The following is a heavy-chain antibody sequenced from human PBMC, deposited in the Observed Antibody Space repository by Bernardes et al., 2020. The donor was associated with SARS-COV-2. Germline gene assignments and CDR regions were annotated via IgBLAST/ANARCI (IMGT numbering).Heavy chain of an antibody. CDR2: ITDSGDST. D-gene: IGHD1-26*01. Sequence: GSLRLPCEVSGFTFSSYTMNWVRPAPGKGLEWVSTITDSGDSTYYADSVKGRFTISRDNSKDRLYLQMNSLRAEDTAVYFCAKRRVEWELLHYFDSWGQGTLVTVSS. CDR1: GFTFSSYT. CDR3: AKRRVEWELLHYFDS. J-gene: IGHJ4*02. V-gene: IGHV3-23*01.